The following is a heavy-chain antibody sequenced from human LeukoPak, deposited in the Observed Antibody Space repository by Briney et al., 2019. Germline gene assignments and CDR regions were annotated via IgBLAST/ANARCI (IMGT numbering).Heavy chain of an antibody. CDR1: GYTFTSYG. Sequence: ASVKVSCKASGYTFTSYGISWVRQAPGQGLEWMGWISAYNGNTNYAQKLQGRVTMTTDTSTSTAYTELRSLRSDDTAVYYCARDLRYFGFFDYWGQGTLVTVSS. V-gene: IGHV1-18*01. CDR3: ARDLRYFGFFDY. D-gene: IGHD3-9*01. J-gene: IGHJ4*02. CDR2: ISAYNGNT.